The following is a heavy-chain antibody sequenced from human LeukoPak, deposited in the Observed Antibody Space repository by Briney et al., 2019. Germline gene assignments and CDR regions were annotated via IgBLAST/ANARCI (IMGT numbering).Heavy chain of an antibody. Sequence: SETPSLTXAVSGYSISSGYYWGWIRQPPGKGLEWIGSFYHSGSTYYNPSLKSRVTISVDTSKNQFSLKLSSVTAADTAVYYCARRDWSGYPKPHYYFDYWGQGTLVTVSS. J-gene: IGHJ4*02. V-gene: IGHV4-38-2*01. D-gene: IGHD3-3*01. CDR1: GYSISSGYY. CDR2: FYHSGST. CDR3: ARRDWSGYPKPHYYFDY.